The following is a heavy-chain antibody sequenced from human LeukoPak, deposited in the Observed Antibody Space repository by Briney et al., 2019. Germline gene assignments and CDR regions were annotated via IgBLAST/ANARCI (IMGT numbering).Heavy chain of an antibody. J-gene: IGHJ4*02. Sequence: KSGGSLRLSCAASGSTFSSYSMNWVRQAPGKGLEWVSSISSSSSYIYYADSVKGRFTISRDNAKNSLYLQMNSLRAEDMAFYYCAKGRYSFTSSSVFDYWGQGTLVTVSS. V-gene: IGHV3-21*04. CDR1: GSTFSSYS. CDR3: AKGRYSFTSSSVFDY. CDR2: ISSSSSYI. D-gene: IGHD2-2*01.